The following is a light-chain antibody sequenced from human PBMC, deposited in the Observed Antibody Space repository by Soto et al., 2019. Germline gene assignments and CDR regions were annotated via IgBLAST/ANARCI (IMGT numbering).Light chain of an antibody. V-gene: IGLV2-14*01. J-gene: IGLJ1*01. Sequence: QSALTQPASVSGSPGQSITSSCTGTSSDVGGYNYVSWYQQHPGRAPKLMMYEVSNRHSGVSNRFSGSKSGNTASLPISGLQAEDEADYYCSSYTPSSPYVFVTGTKLTVL. CDR1: SSDVGGYNY. CDR3: SSYTPSSPYV. CDR2: EVS.